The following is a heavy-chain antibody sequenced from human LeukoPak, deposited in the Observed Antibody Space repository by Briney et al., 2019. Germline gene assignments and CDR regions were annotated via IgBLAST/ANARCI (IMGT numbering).Heavy chain of an antibody. D-gene: IGHD3/OR15-3a*01. V-gene: IGHV1-3*01. J-gene: IGHJ4*02. CDR2: INAGNGNT. CDR1: GYTFTSYA. CDR3: ARDRVDSDFDY. Sequence: GASVKVSCKASGYTFTSYAMHWVRQAPGQRLEWMGWINAGNGNTKYSQKFQGRVTITRDTSASTAYMELRSLRSDDTAVYYCARDRVDSDFDYWGQGTLVTVSS.